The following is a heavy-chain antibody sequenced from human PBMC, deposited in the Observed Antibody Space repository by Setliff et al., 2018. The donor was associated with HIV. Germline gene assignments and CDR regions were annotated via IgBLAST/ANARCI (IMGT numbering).Heavy chain of an antibody. CDR2: IKEEGSEK. V-gene: IGHV3-7*01. CDR3: ARDRYRWSSTDY. Sequence: PGESLKISCAASGFSISDFWMSWVRQAPGKGLEWVANIKEEGSEKYYVDSVKGRFTLSRDNVKNSLYLQMNSLGAEDTAVYYCARDRYRWSSTDYWGQGTLVTVSS. J-gene: IGHJ4*02. CDR1: GFSISDFW. D-gene: IGHD1-26*01.